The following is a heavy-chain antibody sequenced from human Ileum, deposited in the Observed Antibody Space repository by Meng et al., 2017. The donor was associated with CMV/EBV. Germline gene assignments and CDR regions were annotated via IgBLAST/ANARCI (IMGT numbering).Heavy chain of an antibody. CDR1: GFTFSSYW. J-gene: IGHJ5*02. V-gene: IGHV3-74*01. Sequence: GGPLRLSCAASGFTFSSYWMHWVRQAPGKGLVWVSRINSDGSSTSYADSVKGRFTISRDNAKNTLYLQMNSLRAEDTAVYYCARDLKPRYCSSTSCSPYNWFDPWGQGTLVTVSS. CDR3: ARDLKPRYCSSTSCSPYNWFDP. CDR2: INSDGSST. D-gene: IGHD2-2*01.